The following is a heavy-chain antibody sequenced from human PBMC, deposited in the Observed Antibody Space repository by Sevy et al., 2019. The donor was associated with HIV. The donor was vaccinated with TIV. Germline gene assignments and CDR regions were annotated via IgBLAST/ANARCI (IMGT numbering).Heavy chain of an antibody. V-gene: IGHV4-59*13. D-gene: IGHD6-6*01. CDR3: ARDPGDGSSSEEIYFYYGLDV. CDR1: GGSISSYY. J-gene: IGHJ6*02. Sequence: SETLSLTCTVSGGSISSYYWTWIRQPPGKGLEYIGYIYYSGSTNYNPSLKSRVTISVDTSKSQFSLKLSSVTAADTAVYYCARDPGDGSSSEEIYFYYGLDVWGQGTTVTVSS. CDR2: IYYSGST.